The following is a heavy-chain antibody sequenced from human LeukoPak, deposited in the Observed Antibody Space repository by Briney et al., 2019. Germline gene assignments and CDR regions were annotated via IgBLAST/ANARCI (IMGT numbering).Heavy chain of an antibody. CDR1: GDSVSSNSAA. J-gene: IGHJ3*02. V-gene: IGHV6-1*01. CDR3: ARSVSGSYGAFDI. Sequence: TSQTLSLTCAISGDSVSSNSAAWNWIRQSPSRGLEWLGRTYYRSKWYNDYAVSVKSRVTINPDTSKNQFSLKVSSVTAADTAVYFCARSVSGSYGAFDIWGQGTLVTVSS. CDR2: TYYRSKWYN. D-gene: IGHD1-26*01.